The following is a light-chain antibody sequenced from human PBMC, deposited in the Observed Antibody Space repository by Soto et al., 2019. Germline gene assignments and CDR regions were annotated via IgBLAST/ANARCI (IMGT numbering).Light chain of an antibody. CDR2: WAS. CDR1: QSVLYSSNNKNY. Sequence: DIVMTQSPDSLAVSLGERATINCKSSQSVLYSSNNKNYLAWYQQKPGQPPKLLIYWASNRESGVPDRFSGCGSGTDFTLSISSLQAEDVAVYYCQQYYSTPLTFGGGTKVEIK. CDR3: QQYYSTPLT. J-gene: IGKJ4*01. V-gene: IGKV4-1*01.